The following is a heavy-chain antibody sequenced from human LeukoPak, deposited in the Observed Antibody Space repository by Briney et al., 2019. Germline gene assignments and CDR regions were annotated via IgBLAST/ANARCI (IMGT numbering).Heavy chain of an antibody. Sequence: PGGSLRLSCVASGFIFSGHWMHWVRQVPGKGLMAVSRITPDGNAAAYADSVKGRFTISRDNAKNTLYLEMNSLTAEDTALYHCTRSGYSNGYDYWGQGTLVTVSS. CDR3: TRSGYSNGYDY. V-gene: IGHV3-74*03. CDR1: GFIFSGHW. CDR2: ITPDGNAA. D-gene: IGHD2-15*01. J-gene: IGHJ4*02.